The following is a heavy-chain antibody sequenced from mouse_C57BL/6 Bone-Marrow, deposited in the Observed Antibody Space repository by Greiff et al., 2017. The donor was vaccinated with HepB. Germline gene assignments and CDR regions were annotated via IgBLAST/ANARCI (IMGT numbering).Heavy chain of an antibody. CDR2: IYPGNSDT. J-gene: IGHJ1*03. CDR3: TRRGTTVVAHWYFDV. Sequence: EVQLQQSGTVLARPGASVKMSCKTSGYTFTSYWMHWVNQRPGQGLEWIGAIYPGNSDTSYNQKFKGKAKLTAVTSASTAYMELSSLTNEDSAVYYCTRRGTTVVAHWYFDVWGTGTTVTVSS. V-gene: IGHV1-5*01. CDR1: GYTFTSYW. D-gene: IGHD1-1*01.